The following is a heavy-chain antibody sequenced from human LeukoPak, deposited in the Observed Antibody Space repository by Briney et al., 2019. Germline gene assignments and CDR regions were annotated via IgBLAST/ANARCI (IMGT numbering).Heavy chain of an antibody. CDR3: ARGIWIAAFDI. Sequence: SETLSLTCAVSGGSICSGGYSWSWIRQPPGKGLEWIGYIYHSGSTYYNPSLKSRVTISVDRSKNQFSLKLSSVTAADTAVYYCARGIWIAAFDIWGQGTMVTVSS. J-gene: IGHJ3*02. D-gene: IGHD2-2*03. CDR2: IYHSGST. CDR1: GGSICSGGYS. V-gene: IGHV4-30-2*01.